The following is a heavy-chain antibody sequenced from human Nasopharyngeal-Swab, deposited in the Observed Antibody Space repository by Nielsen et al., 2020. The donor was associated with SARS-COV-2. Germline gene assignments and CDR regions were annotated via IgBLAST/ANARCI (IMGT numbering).Heavy chain of an antibody. Sequence: GGSLRLSCAAFGFTFSSYSMNWVRQAPGKGLEWVSGISWNSGSLGYADSVKGRFTISRDNAKNSLYLQMNSLRAEDTALYYCAGIAGAGGPFDYWGQGTLVTVSS. J-gene: IGHJ4*02. CDR3: AGIAGAGGPFDY. CDR2: ISWNSGSL. V-gene: IGHV3-9*01. D-gene: IGHD6-19*01. CDR1: GFTFSSYS.